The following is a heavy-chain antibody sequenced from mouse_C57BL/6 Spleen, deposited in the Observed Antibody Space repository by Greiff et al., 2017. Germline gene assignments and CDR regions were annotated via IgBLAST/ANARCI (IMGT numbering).Heavy chain of an antibody. Sequence: EVQLVESGGGLVQPKGSLKLSCAASGFSFNTYAMNWVRQAPGKGLEWVARIRSKSNNYATYYADSVKDRFTISRDDSESMLYLQMNNLKTEDTAMYYCVRQGLGRYYAMDYWGQGTSVTVSS. D-gene: IGHD4-1*01. CDR1: GFSFNTYA. J-gene: IGHJ4*01. V-gene: IGHV10-1*01. CDR3: VRQGLGRYYAMDY. CDR2: IRSKSNNYAT.